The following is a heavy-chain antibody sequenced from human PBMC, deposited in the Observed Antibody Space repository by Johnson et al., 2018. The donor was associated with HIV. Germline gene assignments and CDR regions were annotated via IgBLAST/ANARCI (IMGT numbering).Heavy chain of an antibody. CDR2: INWNGGST. CDR3: ARVAGTGAFDI. V-gene: IGHV3-20*04. D-gene: IGHD6-19*01. J-gene: IGHJ3*02. CDR1: GFKFDDNG. Sequence: VQLVESGGGVVRPGGSLRLSCAASGFKFDDNGLNWVRQGPGKGLEWVSGINWNGGSTGYADSVKGRFTISRDNAKNSLYLQMNSLRAEDTAVYYCARVAGTGAFDIWGQGTMVTVSS.